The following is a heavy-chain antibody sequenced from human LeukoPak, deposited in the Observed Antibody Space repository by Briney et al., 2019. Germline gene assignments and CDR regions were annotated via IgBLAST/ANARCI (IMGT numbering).Heavy chain of an antibody. CDR1: GFTFDDYA. Sequence: GGSLRLSCVASGFTFDDYAMHWVRQAPGKGLEWVSLISGDGGSTYYADSVKGRFTISRDNSKNSLYLQMNSLRTEDTALYYCANWFDPWGQGTLVTVSS. CDR2: ISGDGGST. V-gene: IGHV3-43*02. CDR3: ANWFDP. J-gene: IGHJ5*02.